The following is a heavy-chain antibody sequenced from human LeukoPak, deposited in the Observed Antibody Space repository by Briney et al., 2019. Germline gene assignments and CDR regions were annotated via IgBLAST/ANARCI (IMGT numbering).Heavy chain of an antibody. J-gene: IGHJ4*02. V-gene: IGHV3-9*01. CDR1: GFTFDDYA. CDR2: ISWNSGSI. D-gene: IGHD3-10*01. CDR3: ARAGGSSWPFDY. Sequence: PGGSLRLSCAASGFTFDDYAMHWVRQAPGKGLEWVSGISWNSGSIGYADSVKGRFTISRDNAKNSLYLQMNSLRAEDTAVYYCARAGGSSWPFDYWGQGTLVTVSS.